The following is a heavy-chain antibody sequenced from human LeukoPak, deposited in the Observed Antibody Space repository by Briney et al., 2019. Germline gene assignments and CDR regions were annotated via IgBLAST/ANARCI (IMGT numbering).Heavy chain of an antibody. CDR1: GFTFSNSW. J-gene: IGHJ4*02. CDR2: ISYDGSNK. Sequence: GGSLRLSCAASGFTFSNSWMSWVRQAPGKGLEWVAVISYDGSNKYYADSVKGRFTISRDNAKNSLYLQMNSLRADDTAVYYCARGGFYDSSGYHDYWGRGTLVTVSS. V-gene: IGHV3-30*03. D-gene: IGHD3-22*01. CDR3: ARGGFYDSSGYHDY.